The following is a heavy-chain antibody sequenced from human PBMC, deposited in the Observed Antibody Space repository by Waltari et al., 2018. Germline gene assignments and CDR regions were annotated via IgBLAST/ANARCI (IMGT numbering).Heavy chain of an antibody. CDR2: IIPILGIA. V-gene: IGHV1-69*04. CDR1: GGSFSSYA. D-gene: IGHD3-10*01. CDR3: ARVTGELINYYGSGSYYDY. Sequence: QVQLVQSGAEVKKPGSSVKVSCKASGGSFSSYAIRWVRTAPGQGLEWMGRIIPILGIANYAQKFQGRVTITADESTSTAYMELSSLRSEDTAVYYCARVTGELINYYGSGSYYDYWGQGTLVTVSS. J-gene: IGHJ4*02.